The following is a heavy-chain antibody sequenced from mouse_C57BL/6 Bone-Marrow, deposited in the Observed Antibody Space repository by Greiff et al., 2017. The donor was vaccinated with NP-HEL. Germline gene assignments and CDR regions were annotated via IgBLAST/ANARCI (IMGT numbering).Heavy chain of an antibody. V-gene: IGHV1-52*01. CDR2: IDPSDSET. D-gene: IGHD2-2*01. CDR3: ARWGVLWFPYFDY. J-gene: IGHJ2*01. CDR1: GYTFTSYW. Sequence: QVQLKQPGAELVRPGSSVKLSCKASGYTFTSYWMHWVKQRPIQGLEWIGNIDPSDSETHYNQKFKDKATLTVDKSSSTAYMQLSSLTSEDSAVYYCARWGVLWFPYFDYWGQGTTLTVSS.